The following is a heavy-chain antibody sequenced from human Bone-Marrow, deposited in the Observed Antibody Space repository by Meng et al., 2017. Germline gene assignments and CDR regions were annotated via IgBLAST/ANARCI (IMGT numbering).Heavy chain of an antibody. J-gene: IGHJ4*02. Sequence: QLLLFGSGGVVVPPGRSLRLSCAASGFNFSCYAMHWVRQAPGKGLEWVAVISYDGSNKYYADSVKGRFTISRDNSKNTLYLQMNSLRAEDTAVYYCARFALLDYWGQGTLVTVSS. CDR1: GFNFSCYA. V-gene: IGHV3-30*01. CDR3: ARFALLDY. CDR2: ISYDGSNK. D-gene: IGHD3-10*01.